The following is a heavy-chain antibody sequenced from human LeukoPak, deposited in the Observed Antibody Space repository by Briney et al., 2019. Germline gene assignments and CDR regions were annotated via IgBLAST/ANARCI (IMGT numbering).Heavy chain of an antibody. CDR3: ARKVAGSDLLY. D-gene: IGHD3-10*01. Sequence: PGGSLRLSCAASGSTFSGYEMNWVRQAPGKGLEWLSYISSSGDTTYYAGSVKGRFTISRDNAKSSLYLQMNSLRAEDTAVYYCARKVAGSDLLYWGQGTLATVSS. J-gene: IGHJ4*02. CDR1: GSTFSGYE. CDR2: ISSSGDTT. V-gene: IGHV3-48*03.